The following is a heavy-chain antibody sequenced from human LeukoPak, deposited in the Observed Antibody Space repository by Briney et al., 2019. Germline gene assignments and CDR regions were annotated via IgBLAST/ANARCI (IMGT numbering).Heavy chain of an antibody. Sequence: ASVKVSCKASGYIFTSYGISWVRQAPGQGLEWMGWISAYNGNTNYAQKLQGRVTMTTDTSTSTAYMELRSLRSDDTAVYYCARDRSLNYYDSSGYLYYYYYMDVWGKGTTVTVSS. CDR1: GYIFTSYG. V-gene: IGHV1-18*01. CDR3: ARDRSLNYYDSSGYLYYYYYMDV. J-gene: IGHJ6*03. D-gene: IGHD3-22*01. CDR2: ISAYNGNT.